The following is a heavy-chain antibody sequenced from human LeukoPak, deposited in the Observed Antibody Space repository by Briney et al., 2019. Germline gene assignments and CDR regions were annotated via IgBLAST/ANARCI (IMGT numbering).Heavy chain of an antibody. CDR2: TRFDGSNK. Sequence: GGSLRLSCAASGFTFSSYGVQWVRQAPGKGLDWVAFTRFDGSNKHYADSVKGRFTISRDNSKNTLNLQMNSLRAEDAAVYYCAKGGERGTYYFDSWGQGTLVTVSS. CDR3: AKGGERGTYYFDS. CDR1: GFTFSSYG. V-gene: IGHV3-30*02. D-gene: IGHD3-16*01. J-gene: IGHJ4*02.